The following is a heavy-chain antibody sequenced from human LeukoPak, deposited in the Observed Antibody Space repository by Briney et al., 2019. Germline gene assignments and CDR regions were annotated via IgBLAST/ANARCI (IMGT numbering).Heavy chain of an antibody. D-gene: IGHD6-13*01. Sequence: GGSLRLSCAASGFTFSNYWMTWVRQAPGKGLEWVANIKPDGSVGYYVDSVRGRFIISRDNAGNSLYLQMNSLRVEDTAVYCCTQNLVAAAGDHWGQGTLLIVS. CDR1: GFTFSNYW. CDR2: IKPDGSVG. V-gene: IGHV3-7*01. CDR3: TQNLVAAAGDH. J-gene: IGHJ4*02.